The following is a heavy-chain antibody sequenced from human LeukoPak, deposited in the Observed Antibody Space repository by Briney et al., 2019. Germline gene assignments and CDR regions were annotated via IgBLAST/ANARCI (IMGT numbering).Heavy chain of an antibody. Sequence: ASVKVSCKVSGYTLTELSMHWVRQAPGKGLEWMGGFDSEDGETIYAQKFQGRVTMTEDTSTDTAYKELSSLRSEDTAVYYCATARPQNVRFLEWLPLFDYWGQGTLVTVSS. CDR1: GYTLTELS. D-gene: IGHD3-3*01. J-gene: IGHJ4*02. CDR3: ATARPQNVRFLEWLPLFDY. CDR2: FDSEDGET. V-gene: IGHV1-24*01.